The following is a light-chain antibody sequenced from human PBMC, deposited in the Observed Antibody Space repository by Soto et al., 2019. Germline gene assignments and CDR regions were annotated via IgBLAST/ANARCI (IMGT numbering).Light chain of an antibody. CDR2: LNSDGSH. V-gene: IGLV4-69*01. Sequence: QPVLTQSPSASASLGASVKLTCTLSSGHSSYAIAWHQQQPEKGPRYLMKLNSDGSHSKGDGIPDRFSGSSSGAERYLTISSLQSEDEADSYCQTWGTGIQGVFGGGTKVTVL. CDR1: SGHSSYA. J-gene: IGLJ3*02. CDR3: QTWGTGIQGV.